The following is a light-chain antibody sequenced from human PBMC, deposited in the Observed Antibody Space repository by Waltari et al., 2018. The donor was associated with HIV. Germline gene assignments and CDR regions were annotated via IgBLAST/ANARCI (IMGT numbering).Light chain of an antibody. CDR2: WAS. CDR3: QQYHSIPWT. Sequence: DIVLTQSPDSLAVSLGDRATIHCKSSHGLLSWPQNKYFLGWYQQKPGQPPKLLIYWASTRESGVPARFTGSGSGTDFSLTIHSLQAEDVATYYCQQYHSIPWTFGRGTKVEI. CDR1: HGLLSWPQNKYF. J-gene: IGKJ1*01. V-gene: IGKV4-1*01.